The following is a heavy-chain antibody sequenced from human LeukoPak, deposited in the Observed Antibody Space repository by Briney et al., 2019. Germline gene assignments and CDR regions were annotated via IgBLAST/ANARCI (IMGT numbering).Heavy chain of an antibody. D-gene: IGHD3-22*01. J-gene: IGHJ3*02. Sequence: GGSLRLSCAASGLTFSSYGMHWVRQAPGKGLEWVAVISYDGSNKYYADSVKGRFTISRDNSKNSLYLQMNSLRAEDTALYYCAKGRDSSGYYAHDAFDIWGQGTMVTVSS. CDR2: ISYDGSNK. CDR1: GLTFSSYG. V-gene: IGHV3-30*18. CDR3: AKGRDSSGYYAHDAFDI.